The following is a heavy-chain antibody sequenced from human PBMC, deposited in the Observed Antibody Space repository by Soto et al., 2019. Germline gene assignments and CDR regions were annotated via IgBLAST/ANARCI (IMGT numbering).Heavy chain of an antibody. J-gene: IGHJ4*02. CDR2: IYYSGST. Sequence: SETLSLTCTVSGGSISSSSYYWGWIRQPPGKGLEWIGSIYYSGSTYYNPSLKSRVTISVDTSKNQFSLKLSSVTAADTAVYYCARQDIVVVVAAIDYWGQGTLVTVS. CDR3: ARQDIVVVVAAIDY. V-gene: IGHV4-39*01. CDR1: GGSISSSSYY. D-gene: IGHD2-15*01.